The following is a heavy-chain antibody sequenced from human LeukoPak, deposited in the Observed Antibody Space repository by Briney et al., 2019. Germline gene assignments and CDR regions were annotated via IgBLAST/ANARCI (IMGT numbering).Heavy chain of an antibody. CDR1: GFTFSSYA. V-gene: IGHV3-30*04. CDR2: ISYDGSNK. Sequence: GGSLRLSCAASGFTFSSYAMHWVRQAPGKGLEWVAVISYDGSNKYYADSVKGRFTISRDNSKNTLYLQMNSLRAEDTAVYYCARDRNYYMDVWGKGTMVTVSS. CDR3: ARDRNYYMDV. J-gene: IGHJ6*03.